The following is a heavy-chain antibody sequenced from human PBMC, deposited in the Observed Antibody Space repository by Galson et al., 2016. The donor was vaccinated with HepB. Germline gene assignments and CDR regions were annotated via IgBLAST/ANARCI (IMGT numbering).Heavy chain of an antibody. Sequence: SVKVSCKASGDTFSRYGIGWVRQAPGRGLEWMGGIIPFFGTANYAQNFEDRVTINADKSTSTAYMELSSLRYEDTAVYYCARVRVGYFDYWGQGTLVTVSS. D-gene: IGHD3-22*01. CDR1: GDTFSRYG. CDR3: ARVRVGYFDY. CDR2: IIPFFGTA. V-gene: IGHV1-69*06. J-gene: IGHJ4*02.